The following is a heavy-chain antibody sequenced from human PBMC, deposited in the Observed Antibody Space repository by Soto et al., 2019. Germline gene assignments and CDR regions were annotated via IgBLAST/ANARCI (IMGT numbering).Heavy chain of an antibody. CDR3: AKDSVATLRSPPYYFDY. J-gene: IGHJ4*02. D-gene: IGHD5-12*01. CDR2: ISYDGSNK. Sequence: PGGSLRLSCAASGFTFSSYGMHWVRQAPGKGLEWVAVISYDGSNKYYADSVKGRFTISRDNSKNTLYLQMNSLRAEDTAVYYCAKDSVATLRSPPYYFDYWGQGTLVTVSS. V-gene: IGHV3-30*18. CDR1: GFTFSSYG.